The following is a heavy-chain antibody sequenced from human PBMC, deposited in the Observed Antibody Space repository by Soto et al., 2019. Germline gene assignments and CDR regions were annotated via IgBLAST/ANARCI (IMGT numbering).Heavy chain of an antibody. CDR2: IYYSGST. Sequence: QVQLQESGPGLVKPSQTLSLTCTVSGGSISSGGYYWSWIRQHPGKGLEWIGYIYYSGSTYYNPSLKSRVTISVDTSKNQFSLKLSSVTAADTAVYYCARGVREGSQYRGGMDVWGQGTTVTVSS. CDR3: ARGVREGSQYRGGMDV. D-gene: IGHD2-15*01. CDR1: GGSISSGGYY. V-gene: IGHV4-31*03. J-gene: IGHJ6*02.